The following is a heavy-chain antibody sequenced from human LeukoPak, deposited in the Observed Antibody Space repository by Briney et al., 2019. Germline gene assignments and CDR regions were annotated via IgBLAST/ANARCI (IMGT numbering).Heavy chain of an antibody. CDR1: GFTFSSYS. Sequence: PGGSLRLSCAASGFTFSSYSMNWVRQAPGKGLEWVSSISSSSSYIYYADSAKGRFTISRDNAKNSLYLQMNSLRAEDTAVYYCARERDYGDYPPTDWFDPWGQGTLVTVSS. J-gene: IGHJ5*02. CDR2: ISSSSSYI. D-gene: IGHD4-17*01. V-gene: IGHV3-21*01. CDR3: ARERDYGDYPPTDWFDP.